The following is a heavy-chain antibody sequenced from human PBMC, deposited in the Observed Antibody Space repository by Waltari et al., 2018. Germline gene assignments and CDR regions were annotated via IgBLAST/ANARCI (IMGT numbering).Heavy chain of an antibody. D-gene: IGHD1-26*01. V-gene: IGHV4-39*01. Sequence: QLQLQESGPGLVKPSETLSLTCTVSGSISSTTYYWGWIRQPPGKGLEWIGSMSSSGHTYYNPSLKSRVTISVDTSKNQFSLRLSSVTAADTAVYYCARRSRGSGNYAFGAFDIWGQGTMVIVSS. J-gene: IGHJ3*02. CDR2: MSSSGHT. CDR1: GSISSTTYY. CDR3: ARRSRGSGNYAFGAFDI.